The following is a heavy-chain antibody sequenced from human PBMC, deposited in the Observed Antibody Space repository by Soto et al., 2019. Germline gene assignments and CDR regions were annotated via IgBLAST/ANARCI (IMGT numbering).Heavy chain of an antibody. V-gene: IGHV1-69*01. Sequence: QVQLVQSGAEVKKPGSSVKVSCKASGGTFSSYAISWVRQAPGQGLEWMGGIIPIFGTANYAQKFQGRVTITADESTSTAYMELSSLRSEDTAVYYCARPARPAAIHHPLYGMDVWGQGTTVTVSS. CDR3: ARPARPAAIHHPLYGMDV. CDR1: GGTFSSYA. D-gene: IGHD2-2*01. J-gene: IGHJ6*02. CDR2: IIPIFGTA.